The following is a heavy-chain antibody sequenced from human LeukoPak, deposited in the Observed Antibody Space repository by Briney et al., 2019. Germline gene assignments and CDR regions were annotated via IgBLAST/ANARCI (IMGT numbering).Heavy chain of an antibody. J-gene: IGHJ3*01. CDR2: ISNSGSTI. CDR1: GFTFSDYY. V-gene: IGHV3-11*01. CDR3: ARILARVGINSVDAFDV. Sequence: GGSLRLSCAASGFTFSDYYMSWIRQAPGKGLEWVSYISNSGSTIYYADSVKGRFTISRDNAKNSLYLQMNSLRAEDTAVYYCARILARVGINSVDAFDVWGQGTMVTVSS. D-gene: IGHD1-26*01.